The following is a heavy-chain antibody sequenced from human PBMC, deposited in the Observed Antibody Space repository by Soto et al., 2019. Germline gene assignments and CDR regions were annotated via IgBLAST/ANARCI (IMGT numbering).Heavy chain of an antibody. CDR1: GGSVSNSNYY. CDR2: VYYRGRS. D-gene: IGHD3-22*01. V-gene: IGHV4-39*01. Sequence: SETLSLTCTVPGGSVSNSNYYWGWIRQSQGKGLGWIGSVYYRGRSYSKSSVKSRVTISVDTSKNQYSLTLSAVTAADTAMYYCSTRAYDTNGYYRFDPWGQGTLVTVS. CDR3: STRAYDTNGYYRFDP. J-gene: IGHJ5*01.